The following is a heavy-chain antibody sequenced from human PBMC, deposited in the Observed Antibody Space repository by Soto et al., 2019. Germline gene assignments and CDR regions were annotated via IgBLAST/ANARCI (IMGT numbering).Heavy chain of an antibody. CDR2: SSVYNGNT. V-gene: IGHV1-18*01. D-gene: IGHD3-9*01. Sequence: QVQLVQSGAEVKRPRASVKVSCKASGYSFTRYGITWVRQVPGQGLEWMGWSSVYNGNTKYAQKLQGRVTMTTDTSTRTAYMELRNLRSDDTAVYYCARGHDDVFTGHNPLAYWGQGTLVSVSS. CDR1: GYSFTRYG. J-gene: IGHJ4*02. CDR3: ARGHDDVFTGHNPLAY.